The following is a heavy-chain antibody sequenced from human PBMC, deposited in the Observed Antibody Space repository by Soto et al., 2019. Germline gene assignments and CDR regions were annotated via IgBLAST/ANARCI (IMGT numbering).Heavy chain of an antibody. D-gene: IGHD4-17*01. CDR1: GGSISSGGYS. J-gene: IGHJ4*02. V-gene: IGHV4-30-2*01. Sequence: PSETLSLTCAVSGGSISSGGYSWSWIRQPPGKGLEWIGYIYHSGSTYYNPSLKSRVTISVDRSKNQFSLKLSSVTAADTAVYYCASQMTTVTTVDYWGQGTLVTVSP. CDR3: ASQMTTVTTVDY. CDR2: IYHSGST.